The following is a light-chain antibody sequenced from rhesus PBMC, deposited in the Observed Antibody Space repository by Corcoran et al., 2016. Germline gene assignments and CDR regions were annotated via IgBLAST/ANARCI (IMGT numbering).Light chain of an antibody. J-gene: IGKJ2*01. CDR1: QGISNW. CDR2: RAS. Sequence: DIQMTQSPSSLSASVGDRVTITCRASQGISNWLAWYQQKPGKAPKLLIYRASNLETGVPSRFSGSASGTDFTLTIRSLQPEDIATYYCQQHDNSPYSFGQGTKVEIK. V-gene: IGKV1-69*01. CDR3: QQHDNSPYS.